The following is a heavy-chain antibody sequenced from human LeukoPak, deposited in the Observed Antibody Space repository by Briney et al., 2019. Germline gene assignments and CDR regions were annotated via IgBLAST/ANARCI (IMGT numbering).Heavy chain of an antibody. Sequence: SETLSLTCTVSGGSISSYYWSWIRQPPGKGPEWIGYIYYSGSTNYNPSLKSRVTISVDTSKNQFSLKLSSVTAADTAVYYCARYHGYCSGGSCYTRDNWFDPWGQGTLVTVSS. CDR3: ARYHGYCSGGSCYTRDNWFDP. D-gene: IGHD2-15*01. V-gene: IGHV4-59*01. CDR2: IYYSGST. J-gene: IGHJ5*02. CDR1: GGSISSYY.